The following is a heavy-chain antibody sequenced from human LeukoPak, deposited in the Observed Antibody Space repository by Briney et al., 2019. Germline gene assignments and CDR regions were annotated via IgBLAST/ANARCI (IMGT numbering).Heavy chain of an antibody. D-gene: IGHD3-9*01. J-gene: IGHJ4*02. CDR2: FDPEDGET. CDR3: ATSARLVIISPFDY. Sequence: ASVNVSCKVSGYTLTELSMHWVRQAPGKGLEWMGGFDPEDGETIYAQKFQGRVTMTEDTSTVTAYMELSSLRSEDTAVYYCATSARLVIISPFDYWGQGTLVTVSS. CDR1: GYTLTELS. V-gene: IGHV1-24*01.